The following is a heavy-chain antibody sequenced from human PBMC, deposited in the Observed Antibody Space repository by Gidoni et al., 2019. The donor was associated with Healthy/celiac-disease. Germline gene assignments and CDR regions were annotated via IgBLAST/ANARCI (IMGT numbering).Heavy chain of an antibody. CDR2: ISGSGGST. D-gene: IGHD6-19*01. Sequence: GGSLRLSCAASGFTFSSYAMSWVRQAPGKGLEWVSAISGSGGSTYYADSVKGRFTISRDNSKNTLYLQMNSLRAEDTAVYYCAKTISSPGIAVAHLDYWGQGTLVTVSS. J-gene: IGHJ4*02. CDR3: AKTISSPGIAVAHLDY. CDR1: GFTFSSYA. V-gene: IGHV3-23*01.